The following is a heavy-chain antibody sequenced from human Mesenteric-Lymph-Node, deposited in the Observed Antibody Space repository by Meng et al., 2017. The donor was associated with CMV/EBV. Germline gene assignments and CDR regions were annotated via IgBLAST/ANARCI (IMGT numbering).Heavy chain of an antibody. Sequence: TCTVHEGSISRSYYDWGWIRQPHGKGLEWIGSIDYSGNTYDNPSLKSRVTMSIDTSKNQFSLRLNSVTAADTAVYYCARSTAARRGDNWGQGTLVTVSS. J-gene: IGHJ4*02. CDR3: ARSTAARRGDN. V-gene: IGHV4-39*01. CDR1: EGSISRSYYD. CDR2: IDYSGNT. D-gene: IGHD6-6*01.